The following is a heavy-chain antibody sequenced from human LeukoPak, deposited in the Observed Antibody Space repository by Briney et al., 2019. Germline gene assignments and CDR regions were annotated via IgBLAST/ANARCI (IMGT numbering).Heavy chain of an antibody. D-gene: IGHD3-22*01. V-gene: IGHV3-23*01. CDR2: ISGSGGST. J-gene: IGHJ4*02. Sequence: GGSLRLSCAASRFTFSSYAMSWVRQAPGKGLEWVSAISGSGGSTYYADSVKGRFTISRDKSKNTLYLQMNSLRAEDTAVYYCARADLMDSSGYSPFDYWGQGTLVTVSS. CDR3: ARADLMDSSGYSPFDY. CDR1: RFTFSSYA.